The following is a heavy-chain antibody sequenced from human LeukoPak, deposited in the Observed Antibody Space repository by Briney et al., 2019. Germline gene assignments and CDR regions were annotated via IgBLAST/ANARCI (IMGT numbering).Heavy chain of an antibody. V-gene: IGHV3-30*18. CDR3: AKVAVSKRDYYDSKNDAFDI. CDR2: ISYEVSNK. J-gene: IGHJ3*02. CDR1: AFTFSSYG. D-gene: IGHD3-22*01. Sequence: GGSLRPSRVASAFTFSSYGMHWVRPAADRGLGWVAVISYEVSNKFYTDSVKGRFTISRDNSKNTLYLQMNSLRAEDTAVYYCAKVAVSKRDYYDSKNDAFDIWGQGTMVTVSS.